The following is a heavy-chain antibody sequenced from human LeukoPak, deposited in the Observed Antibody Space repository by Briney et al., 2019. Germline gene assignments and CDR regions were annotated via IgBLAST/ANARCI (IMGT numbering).Heavy chain of an antibody. D-gene: IGHD1-26*01. Sequence: RGSLRLSCAASGFTFSSYSMNWVRQAPGKGLEWISYITSAGSITYYADSVKGRFTISRDNAKNSLYLQMNSLRDEDTAVYYCVKEGGSGSFLDSWGQGTLVTVSS. CDR3: VKEGGSGSFLDS. CDR2: ITSAGSIT. V-gene: IGHV3-48*02. CDR1: GFTFSSYS. J-gene: IGHJ4*02.